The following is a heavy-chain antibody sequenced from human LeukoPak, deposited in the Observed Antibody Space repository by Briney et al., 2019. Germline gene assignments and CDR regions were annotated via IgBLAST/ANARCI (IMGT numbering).Heavy chain of an antibody. J-gene: IGHJ4*02. Sequence: GASVKVSCKASGYSFTCYYMHWVRQAPGQGLEWMGWIKPNSGGANYAQKFQGRVTMTSDTSISTAYVELSRLRSDDTAVYYCARDGLDSSGYYSDYWGQGTLVTVSS. CDR1: GYSFTCYY. V-gene: IGHV1-2*02. D-gene: IGHD3-22*01. CDR2: IKPNSGGA. CDR3: ARDGLDSSGYYSDY.